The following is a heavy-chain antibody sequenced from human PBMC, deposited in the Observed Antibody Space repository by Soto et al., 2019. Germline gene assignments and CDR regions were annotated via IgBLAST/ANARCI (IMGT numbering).Heavy chain of an antibody. D-gene: IGHD3-22*01. CDR1: GYTFTSYA. CDR3: ARVNYDSSGPIIFDY. V-gene: IGHV1-3*01. J-gene: IGHJ4*02. Sequence: VKFSCKASGYTFTSYAMHWLRQAPGQRLEWMGWINAGNGNTKYSQKFQGRVTITRDTSASTAYMELSSLRSEDTAVYYCARVNYDSSGPIIFDYWGQGTLVTVSS. CDR2: INAGNGNT.